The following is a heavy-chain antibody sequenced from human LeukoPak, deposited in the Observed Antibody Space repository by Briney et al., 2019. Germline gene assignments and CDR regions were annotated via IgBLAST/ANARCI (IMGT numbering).Heavy chain of an antibody. V-gene: IGHV3-74*01. J-gene: IGHJ4*02. CDR2: INSDGSST. CDR3: AKVTAVASTGALDY. Sequence: GGSLRLSCAASGFTFSSYWMHWVRQAPGKGLVWVSRINSDGSSTTYADSVKGRFTISRDNAKNTLYLQMNSLRADDTAVYYCAKVTAVASTGALDYWGQGTLVTVPS. CDR1: GFTFSSYW. D-gene: IGHD6-19*01.